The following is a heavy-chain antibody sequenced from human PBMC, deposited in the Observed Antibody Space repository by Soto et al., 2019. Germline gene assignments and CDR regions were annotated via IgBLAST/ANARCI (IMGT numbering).Heavy chain of an antibody. CDR1: GYTFTGYY. Sequence: ASVKVSCKASGYTFTGYYMHWVRQAPGQGLEWTGWINPNSGGTNYAQKFQGRVTMTRDTSISTAYMELSRLRSDDTAVYYCAREEKVLRYFDWLFHFDYWGQGTLVTVSS. CDR2: INPNSGGT. V-gene: IGHV1-2*02. CDR3: AREEKVLRYFDWLFHFDY. D-gene: IGHD3-9*01. J-gene: IGHJ4*02.